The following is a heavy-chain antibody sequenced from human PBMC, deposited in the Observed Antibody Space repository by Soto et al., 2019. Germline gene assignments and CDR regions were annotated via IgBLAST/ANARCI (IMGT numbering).Heavy chain of an antibody. Sequence: QVQLVQSGAEVKQPGASVKVSCKASGYTFTSYAMHWVRQAPGQRLEWMGWINAGNGNTKYSQKFQGRVTITRDTSXSXSYMELSSLRSEDTAVYYCASSFVGDGYHQGSTNYYYYGMDVWGQGTTVTVSS. D-gene: IGHD5-12*01. CDR2: INAGNGNT. V-gene: IGHV1-3*01. CDR1: GYTFTSYA. J-gene: IGHJ6*02. CDR3: ASSFVGDGYHQGSTNYYYYGMDV.